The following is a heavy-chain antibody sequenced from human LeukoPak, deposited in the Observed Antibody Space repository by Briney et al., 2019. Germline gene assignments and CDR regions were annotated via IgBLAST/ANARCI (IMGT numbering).Heavy chain of an antibody. CDR2: MYYSGST. Sequence: PSETLSLTCSVFGGSISGSSYNWGWIRQPPGKGLEWIGIMYYSGSTNYNPSLKSRVTISVDTSKNQFSLKLSSGTAADTAVYYCARLPSYGGNDYYYYMDVWGKGTTVTVSS. D-gene: IGHD4-23*01. V-gene: IGHV4-39*01. CDR1: GGSISGSSYN. J-gene: IGHJ6*03. CDR3: ARLPSYGGNDYYYYMDV.